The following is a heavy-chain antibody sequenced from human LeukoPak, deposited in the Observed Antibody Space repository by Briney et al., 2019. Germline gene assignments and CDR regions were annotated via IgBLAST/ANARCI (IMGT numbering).Heavy chain of an antibody. CDR3: ARDAPGDYPLG. V-gene: IGHV3-33*08. CDR1: GVTLSSYA. J-gene: IGHJ4*02. CDR2: IWCDGSNK. Sequence: PGGSLRLSCAASGVTLSSYAMSWARQAPGKGLERVAVIWCDGSNKYYADCVKRRFTISRDNSKNTLYLQMNSLRAEETDVYYFARDAPGDYPLGWGQGTLVTVSS. D-gene: IGHD4-17*01.